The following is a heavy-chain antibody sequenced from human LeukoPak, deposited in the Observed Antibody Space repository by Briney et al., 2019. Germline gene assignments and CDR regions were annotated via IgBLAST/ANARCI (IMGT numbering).Heavy chain of an antibody. Sequence: PSETLSLTCTVSGDSIRSYYWNWIRRPPGKGLEWIGYIYYTGSTSYNPSLKSRVTISLDASKSQFSLRLTSVTAADTAVYYCASHGSSGHDPLTWGQGTLVTVSS. CDR1: GDSIRSYY. J-gene: IGHJ4*01. D-gene: IGHD5-12*01. CDR2: IYYTGST. V-gene: IGHV4-59*08. CDR3: ASHGSSGHDPLT.